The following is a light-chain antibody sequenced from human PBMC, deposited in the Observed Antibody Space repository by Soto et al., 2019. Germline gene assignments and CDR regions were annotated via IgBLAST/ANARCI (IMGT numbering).Light chain of an antibody. Sequence: EIVLTQSPATLSLSQGEGATLSCRASQSVRSSLAWYQQKPGQAPRLLIYDASNRATGIPARFSGSGSGTDFTLTISSLEPEDFAVYYCQQRDTWPPGATFGQGTRLEI. J-gene: IGKJ5*01. CDR3: QQRDTWPPGAT. V-gene: IGKV3-11*01. CDR1: QSVRSS. CDR2: DAS.